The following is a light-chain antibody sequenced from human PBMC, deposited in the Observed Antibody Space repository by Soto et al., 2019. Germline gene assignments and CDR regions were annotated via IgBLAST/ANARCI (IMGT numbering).Light chain of an antibody. V-gene: IGLV2-14*01. CDR1: SSDVGGYNY. CDR2: EVS. CDR3: SSNTSRSTLHCV. Sequence: QSVLAQPASVSGSAGQSITISCTGTSSDVGGYNYVSWYQQHPGKAPKLMIYEVSNRPSGVSNRFSGSKSGNTASLTISGLEAEDEAEDYCSSNTSRSTLHCVFGTGTKVTVL. J-gene: IGLJ1*01.